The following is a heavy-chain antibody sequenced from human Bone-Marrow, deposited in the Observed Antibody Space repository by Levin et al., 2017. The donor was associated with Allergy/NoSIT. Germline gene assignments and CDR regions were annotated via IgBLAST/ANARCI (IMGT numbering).Heavy chain of an antibody. Sequence: GGSLRLSCAASGFTFSDSAMHWVRQASGKGLEWVGRIRSKANSYATAYAASVKGRFPISRDDSKNTAYLQMNSLKTEDTAVYYCTRTRLYRSSFQHLLDYYFYGMDVWGQGTTVTVSS. J-gene: IGHJ6*02. D-gene: IGHD6-6*01. CDR2: IRSKANSYAT. V-gene: IGHV3-73*01. CDR1: GFTFSDSA. CDR3: TRTRLYRSSFQHLLDYYFYGMDV.